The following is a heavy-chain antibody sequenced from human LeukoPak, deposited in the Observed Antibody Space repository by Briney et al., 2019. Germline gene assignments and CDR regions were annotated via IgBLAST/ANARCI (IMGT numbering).Heavy chain of an antibody. CDR2: INPNSGGT. CDR1: GYTFTGYY. CDR3: AREGSDPTIFGVVNYFDY. D-gene: IGHD3-3*01. J-gene: IGHJ4*02. V-gene: IGHV1-2*02. Sequence: VASVKVSCKASGYTFTGYYMHWVRQAPGQGLEWMGWINPNSGGTNYAQKFQGRVTMTRDTSISTAYMELSRLRSDDTAVYYCAREGSDPTIFGVVNYFDYWGQGTLVTVSS.